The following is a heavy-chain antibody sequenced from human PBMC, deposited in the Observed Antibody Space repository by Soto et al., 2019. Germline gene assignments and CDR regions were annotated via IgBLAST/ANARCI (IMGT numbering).Heavy chain of an antibody. CDR1: GGSFSCYY. V-gene: IGHV4-34*01. Sequence: KPSETLSLTCAVYGGSFSCYYWSWIRQPPGKGLEWIGEINHSGSTNYNPSLKSRVTISVDTSKNQFSLKLSSVTAADTAVYYCALPWFGDAYYYGMDVWGQGTTVTVSS. CDR2: INHSGST. J-gene: IGHJ6*02. D-gene: IGHD3-10*01. CDR3: ALPWFGDAYYYGMDV.